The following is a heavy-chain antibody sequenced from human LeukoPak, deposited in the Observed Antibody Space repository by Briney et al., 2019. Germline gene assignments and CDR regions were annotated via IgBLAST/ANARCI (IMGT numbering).Heavy chain of an antibody. V-gene: IGHV4-39*07. CDR1: GGSISSSSYY. CDR2: IYYSGST. Sequence: SETLSLTCTVSGGSISSSSYYWGWIRQPPGKGLEWIGSIYYSGSTYYNPSLKSRVTISVDTSKNQFSLKLSSVTAADTAVYYCARDPQPSRRGTHWYFDLWGRGTLVTVSS. J-gene: IGHJ2*01. CDR3: ARDPQPSRRGTHWYFDL. D-gene: IGHD1-1*01.